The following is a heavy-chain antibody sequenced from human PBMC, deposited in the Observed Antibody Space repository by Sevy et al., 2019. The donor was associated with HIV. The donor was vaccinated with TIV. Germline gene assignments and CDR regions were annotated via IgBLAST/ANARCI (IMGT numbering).Heavy chain of an antibody. CDR3: ARLRWDVVDAPGATPGCYFDS. CDR2: TSYSGTT. CDR1: GDSSNNYY. Sequence: SETLSLTCSVSGDSSNNYYWSWIRQPPGKGLEWIGYTSYSGTTNYSPSLKSRVDISLDTSMHHFSLKLTSVNAADTAVYYCARLRWDVVDAPGATPGCYFDSWGQGILVTVSS. J-gene: IGHJ4*02. D-gene: IGHD2-2*02. V-gene: IGHV4-59*12.